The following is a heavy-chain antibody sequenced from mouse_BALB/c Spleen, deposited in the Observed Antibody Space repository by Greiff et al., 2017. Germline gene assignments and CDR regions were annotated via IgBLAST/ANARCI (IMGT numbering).Heavy chain of an antibody. D-gene: IGHD1-1*01. V-gene: IGHV1S135*01. CDR2: IDPYNGGT. J-gene: IGHJ4*01. CDR1: GYAFTSYN. Sequence: EVQLVESGPELVKPGASVKVSCKASGYAFTSYNMYWVKQSHGKSLEWIGYIDPYNGGTSYNQKFKGKATLTVDKSSSTAYMHLNSLTSEDSAVYYCARNGPYYGSSYYAMDYWGQGTSVTVSS. CDR3: ARNGPYYGSSYYAMDY.